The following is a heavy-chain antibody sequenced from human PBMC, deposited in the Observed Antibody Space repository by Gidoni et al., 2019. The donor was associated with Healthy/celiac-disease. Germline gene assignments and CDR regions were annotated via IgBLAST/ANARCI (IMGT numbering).Heavy chain of an antibody. D-gene: IGHD3-3*01. J-gene: IGHJ4*02. CDR2: INHSGRT. Sequence: QVQLQQWGAGLLKPSEPLSLTCAVYGGSFSGYYWSWIRQPPGKGLEWIGEINHSGRTNYNPSLKSRVTISVDTSNNQFSLKLSSVTAAYTAVYYWARGPITIFGVVIGEFDYWGQGTLVTVSS. CDR3: ARGPITIFGVVIGEFDY. CDR1: GGSFSGYY. V-gene: IGHV4-34*01.